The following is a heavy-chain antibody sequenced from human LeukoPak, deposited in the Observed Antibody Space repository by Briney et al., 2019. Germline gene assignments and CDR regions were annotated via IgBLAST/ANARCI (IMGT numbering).Heavy chain of an antibody. D-gene: IGHD2-2*01. V-gene: IGHV1-8*03. Sequence: ASVKVSCKGSGYTFTSYDINWVRQATGQGLEWMGWMNPNSGNTGYAQKFQGRVTITRNTSISTAYMELSSLRSEDTPVYYCAGLAYCSSTSCYGFDPWGQGTLLTVSS. J-gene: IGHJ5*02. CDR2: MNPNSGNT. CDR1: GYTFTSYD. CDR3: AGLAYCSSTSCYGFDP.